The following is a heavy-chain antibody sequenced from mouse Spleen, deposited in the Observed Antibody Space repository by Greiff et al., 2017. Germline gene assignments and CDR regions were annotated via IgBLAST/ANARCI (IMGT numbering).Heavy chain of an antibody. Sequence: QVQLQQPGAELVMPGASVKLSCKASGYTFTSYWMHWVKQRPGQGLEWIGEIDPSDSYTNYNQKFKGKATLTVDKSSSTAYMQLSSLTSEDSAVYYCARRYYEGAMDYWGQGTSVTVSS. J-gene: IGHJ4*01. CDR3: ARRYYEGAMDY. CDR1: GYTFTSYW. CDR2: IDPSDSYT. D-gene: IGHD2-4*01. V-gene: IGHV1-69*01.